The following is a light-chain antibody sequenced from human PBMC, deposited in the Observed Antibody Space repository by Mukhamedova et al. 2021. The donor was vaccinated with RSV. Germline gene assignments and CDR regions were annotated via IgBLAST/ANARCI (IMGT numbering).Light chain of an antibody. CDR2: DVS. Sequence: GGYNYVSWYQQHPGKAPKLMIYDVSNRPSGVSNRFSGSKSGNTASLTISGLQAEEEADYYCSSYTSSSTLYVFGTGTKVTVL. CDR3: SSYTSSSTLYV. J-gene: IGLJ1*01. CDR1: GGYNY. V-gene: IGLV2-14*04.